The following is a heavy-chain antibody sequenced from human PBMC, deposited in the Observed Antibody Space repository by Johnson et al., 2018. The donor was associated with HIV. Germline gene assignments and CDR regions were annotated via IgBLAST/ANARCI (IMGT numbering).Heavy chain of an antibody. Sequence: QVQLVESGGGVVQPGRSLRLSCAASGFTFSSYGMHWVRQAPGKGLEWVAVIWYDGGNKYYADSVKGRFTISRDNSKNTVYLQMHSLRAEDTAVYYCARAGLTYTLDAFDIWGQGTMVTVSS. V-gene: IGHV3-33*08. CDR2: IWYDGGNK. J-gene: IGHJ3*02. CDR3: ARAGLTYTLDAFDI. D-gene: IGHD3-16*01. CDR1: GFTFSSYG.